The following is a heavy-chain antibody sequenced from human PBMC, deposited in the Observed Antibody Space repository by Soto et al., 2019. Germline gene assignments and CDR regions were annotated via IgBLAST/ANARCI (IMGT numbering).Heavy chain of an antibody. CDR2: IYYSGST. D-gene: IGHD3-22*01. Sequence: SETLSLTCTVSGGSISSYYWSWIRQPPGKGLEWIGYIYYSGSTNYNPSLKSRVTISVDTSKNQFSLKLSSVTAADTAVYYCARGRYYDSSGYYGNDAFDIWGQGTMVTV. CDR1: GGSISSYY. CDR3: ARGRYYDSSGYYGNDAFDI. V-gene: IGHV4-59*01. J-gene: IGHJ3*02.